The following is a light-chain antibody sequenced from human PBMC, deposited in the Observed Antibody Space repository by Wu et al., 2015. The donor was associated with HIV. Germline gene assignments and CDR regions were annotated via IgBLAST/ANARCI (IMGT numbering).Light chain of an antibody. CDR1: QTLNNK. CDR2: EAS. J-gene: IGKJ4*01. V-gene: IGKV3-15*01. CDR3: QQYYSTPLT. Sequence: EIMMTQSPATLSVSPGQRVTLSCRASQTLNNKLAWYQQKPGQGPRLLIYEASTRATGIPPRFSGRGSGTEFTLTISNMQSEDFAIYYCQQYYSTPLTFGGGTKVEIK.